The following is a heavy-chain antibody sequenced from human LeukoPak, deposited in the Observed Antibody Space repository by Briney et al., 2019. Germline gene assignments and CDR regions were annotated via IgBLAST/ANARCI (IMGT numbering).Heavy chain of an antibody. V-gene: IGHV3-43*02. CDR3: AKALHYGSGTYYNPLDYFGMDV. CDR2: ISGDAGTT. J-gene: IGHJ6*02. Sequence: GGSLRLSCAASGFTFDDYAIHWVRQVPGKGLAWVSLISGDAGTTYYADSVKGRFTISRDNSKRSLYLQMNSLRTGDTTLYYCAKALHYGSGTYYNPLDYFGMDVWVQGTTVTVSS. D-gene: IGHD3-10*01. CDR1: GFTFDDYA.